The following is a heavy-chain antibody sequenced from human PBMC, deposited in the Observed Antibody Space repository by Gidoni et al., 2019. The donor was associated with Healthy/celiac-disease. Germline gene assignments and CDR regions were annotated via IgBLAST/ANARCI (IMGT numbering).Heavy chain of an antibody. V-gene: IGHV3-30*18. CDR2: ISYDGSNK. Sequence: QVQLVESGGGVVQPGRSLRLSCAASGFTFSSYGMHWVRQAPGKGLEWVAVISYDGSNKYYADSVKGRFTSSRDNSKNTLYLQMNSLRAEDTAVYYCAKDLQGGSPDYWGQGTLVTVSS. D-gene: IGHD1-26*01. J-gene: IGHJ4*02. CDR3: AKDLQGGSPDY. CDR1: GFTFSSYG.